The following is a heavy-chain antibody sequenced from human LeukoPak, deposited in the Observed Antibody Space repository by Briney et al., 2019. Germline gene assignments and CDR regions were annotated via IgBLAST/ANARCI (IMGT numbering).Heavy chain of an antibody. CDR1: GGTFSSYT. CDR2: IIPILGIA. J-gene: IGHJ6*02. V-gene: IGHV1-69*02. Sequence: SVKVSCKASGGTFSSYTISWVRQAPGQGLEWMGRIIPILGIANYAQKFQGRVTTTADKSTSTAYMELSGLRSEDTAVFYCARGHQPPYYGMDVWGQGTTVTVSS. CDR3: ARGHQPPYYGMDV.